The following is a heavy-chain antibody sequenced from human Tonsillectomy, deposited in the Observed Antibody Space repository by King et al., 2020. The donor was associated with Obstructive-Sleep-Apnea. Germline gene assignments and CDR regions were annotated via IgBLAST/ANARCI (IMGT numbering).Heavy chain of an antibody. CDR2: ISWNRETI. CDR1: GFTFNDYA. D-gene: IGHD4-17*01. J-gene: IGHJ4*02. Sequence: VQLVESGGGLVQPGGSLRLSCAASGFTFNDYAMHWVRQAPGQGLEWVSGISWNRETIGYADSVEGRFTISRDNAKNSLYLQMNSLRAEDTALYFCTKDTDYDANGGFDYWGQGTLVTVPS. V-gene: IGHV3-9*01. CDR3: TKDTDYDANGGFDY.